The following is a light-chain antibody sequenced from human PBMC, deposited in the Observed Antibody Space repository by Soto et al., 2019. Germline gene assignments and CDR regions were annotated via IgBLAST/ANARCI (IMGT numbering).Light chain of an antibody. CDR2: GAS. CDR1: QSVSSK. CDR3: QQYNSWLWT. V-gene: IGKV3-15*01. J-gene: IGKJ1*01. Sequence: ETVMTQSPAALSVSAGERGTLSLMASQSVSSKLAWYQQKPGQAPRLLIYGASTRATGIPARFSGSGSGTEFTLIISSLQSEDSAVYYCQQYNSWLWTFGQGTKVDIK.